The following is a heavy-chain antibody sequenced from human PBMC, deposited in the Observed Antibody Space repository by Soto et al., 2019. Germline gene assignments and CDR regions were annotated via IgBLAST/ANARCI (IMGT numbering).Heavy chain of an antibody. CDR3: ARQIYDSDTGPNFQYYFDS. D-gene: IGHD3-22*01. CDR2: IDPSDSQT. Sequence: GESLKISCKGSGYSFAGYWITWVRQKPGKGLEWMGRIDPSDSQTYYSPSFRGHVTISVTKSITTVFLQWSSLRVSDTAMYYCARQIYDSDTGPNFQYYFDSWGQGTPVTVSS. CDR1: GYSFAGYW. V-gene: IGHV5-10-1*01. J-gene: IGHJ4*02.